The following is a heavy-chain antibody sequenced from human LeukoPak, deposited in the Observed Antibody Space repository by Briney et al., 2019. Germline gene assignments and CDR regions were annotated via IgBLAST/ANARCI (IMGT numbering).Heavy chain of an antibody. J-gene: IGHJ4*02. CDR3: ARALLRGYSYGSLN. Sequence: ASVKVSCKASGYTFTSYGITWVRQAPGQGLEWMGWISDYNGNTNYAQKLQGRVTMTTDTSTSTAYMELRSLRSDDTAVYYCARALLRGYSYGSLNWGQGTLVTVSS. CDR1: GYTFTSYG. CDR2: ISDYNGNT. D-gene: IGHD5-18*01. V-gene: IGHV1-18*01.